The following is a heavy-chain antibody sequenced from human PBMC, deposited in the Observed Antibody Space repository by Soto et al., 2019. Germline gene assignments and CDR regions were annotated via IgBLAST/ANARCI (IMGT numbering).Heavy chain of an antibody. CDR1: GGSITTGGRY. J-gene: IGHJ3*02. Sequence: QVRLQEWGPGLVKPSQTLSLKCSVSGGSITTGGRYWSWIRPLPGKGLEWIGDIYYSGNTYYNASLKSRVTISVEADKNQFSMKLSSVTAADTAVYYCAQALVFTGGDGFDIWGQGRLVTVSS. V-gene: IGHV4-31*02. CDR3: AQALVFTGGDGFDI. CDR2: IYYSGNT. D-gene: IGHD1-1*01.